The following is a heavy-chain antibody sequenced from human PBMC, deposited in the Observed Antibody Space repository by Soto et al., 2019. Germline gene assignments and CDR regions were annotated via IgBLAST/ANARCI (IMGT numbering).Heavy chain of an antibody. CDR2: ISGGGDGT. CDR1: GFTFYNYA. CDR3: AKKGLGSLATYCTTGDCHYAFDV. V-gene: IGHV3-23*01. D-gene: IGHD2-8*01. Sequence: EVQLLEFGGGLVRPGGSLRLSCAASGFTFYNYAMNWVRQAPGKGLEWVSTISGGGDGTYYADSVTGRFTISRDNSRNTVYLQMNSLRAEATAVYYCAKKGLGSLATYCTTGDCHYAFDVWGQGTLVTVSS. J-gene: IGHJ3*01.